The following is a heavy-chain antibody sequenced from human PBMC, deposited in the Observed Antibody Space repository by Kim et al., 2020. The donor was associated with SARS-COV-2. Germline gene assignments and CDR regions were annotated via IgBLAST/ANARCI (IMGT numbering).Heavy chain of an antibody. J-gene: IGHJ3*02. D-gene: IGHD2-2*01. V-gene: IGHV4-59*08. CDR2: IYYSGST. Sequence: SETLSLTCTVSGGSISSYYWSWIRQPPGKGLEWIGYIYYSGSTNYNPSLKSRVTISVDTSKNQFSLKLSSVTAADTAVYYCARLYCSSTSCYSGAFDIWGQGTMVTVSS. CDR1: GGSISSYY. CDR3: ARLYCSSTSCYSGAFDI.